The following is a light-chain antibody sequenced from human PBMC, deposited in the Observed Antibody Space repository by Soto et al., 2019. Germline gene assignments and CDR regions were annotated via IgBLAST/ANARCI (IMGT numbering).Light chain of an antibody. CDR3: QKYSTVIT. V-gene: IGKV1-27*01. CDR2: GAS. J-gene: IGKJ5*01. CDR1: QGVSNF. Sequence: DIQMTQSPSSLSASVGVRVTITCRARQGVSNFLAWYQQKPGKVPKLLIPGASPLQSGVPSRFSGSGSGTDVTLTITSLQPEDVATYYCQKYSTVITFGQGTRLEIK.